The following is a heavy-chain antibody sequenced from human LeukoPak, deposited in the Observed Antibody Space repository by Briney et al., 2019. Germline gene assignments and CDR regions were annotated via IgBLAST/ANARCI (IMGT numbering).Heavy chain of an antibody. D-gene: IGHD7-27*01. V-gene: IGHV3-30*18. CDR3: AKEWGLTFWFDP. J-gene: IGHJ5*02. CDR2: ISYDGSNK. Sequence: GGSLRLSCAASGFTFSSYSMNWVRQAPGKGLEWVAVISYDGSNKYYADSVKGRFTISRDNSKNKLYLQMNSLRAEDTAVYYCAKEWGLTFWFDPWGQGTLVTVSS. CDR1: GFTFSSYS.